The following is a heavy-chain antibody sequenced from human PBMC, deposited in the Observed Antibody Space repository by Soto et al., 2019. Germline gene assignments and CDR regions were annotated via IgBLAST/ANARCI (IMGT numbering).Heavy chain of an antibody. CDR3: ARSANYYDSSGYYYYYYYGMDV. Sequence: QVPLVQSGAEVKKPGSSVKVSCKASGGTFSSYAISWVRQAPGQGLEWMGGIIPIFGTANYAQKFQGRVTITADESTSTAYMEMSSLRSEDTAVYYCARSANYYDSSGYYYYYYYGMDVWGQGTTVTVSS. CDR1: GGTFSSYA. V-gene: IGHV1-69*01. CDR2: IIPIFGTA. J-gene: IGHJ6*02. D-gene: IGHD3-22*01.